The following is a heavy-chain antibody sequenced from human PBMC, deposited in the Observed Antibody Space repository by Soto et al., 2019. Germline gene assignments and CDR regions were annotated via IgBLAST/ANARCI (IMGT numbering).Heavy chain of an antibody. CDR1: GYTFTSYA. D-gene: IGHD5-18*01. CDR2: INTNTGNP. J-gene: IGHJ4*02. CDR3: ATNVDTAMVDLFNFDY. V-gene: IGHV7-4-1*01. Sequence: GASVKVSCKASGYTFTSYAMNWVRQAPGQGLEWMGWINTNTGNPTYAQGFTGRFVFSLDTSVSTAYLQICSLKAEDTAVYYCATNVDTAMVDLFNFDYWGQGTLVTVSS.